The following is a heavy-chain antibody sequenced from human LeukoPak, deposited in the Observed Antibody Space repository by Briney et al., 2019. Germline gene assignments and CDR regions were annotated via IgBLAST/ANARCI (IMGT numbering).Heavy chain of an antibody. V-gene: IGHV4-34*01. CDR2: IYYSGST. J-gene: IGHJ3*02. CDR3: ARDYAITMIVVVIGSGAFDI. Sequence: SETLSLTCAVYGGSFSGYYWSWIRQPPGKGLEWIGSIYYSGSTYYNPSLKSRVTISVDTSKNQFSLKLSSVTAADTAVYYCARDYAITMIVVVIGSGAFDIWGQGTMVTVSS. CDR1: GGSFSGYY. D-gene: IGHD3-22*01.